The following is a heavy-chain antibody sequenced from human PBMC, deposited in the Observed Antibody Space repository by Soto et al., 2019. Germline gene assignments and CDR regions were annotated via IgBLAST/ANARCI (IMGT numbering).Heavy chain of an antibody. CDR3: ARRPQGAYFRCFDT. Sequence: QITLKESGPTLVKPTETLTLTCTFSGFSLTTREVGVGWIRQPPGKALEWLALIYWDDDTYYSSSLKTRLTITKDTSKNQVVLTMANMDPLDTATYYCARRPQGAYFRCFDTWGQGTLVTVS. CDR2: IYWDDDT. J-gene: IGHJ5*02. V-gene: IGHV2-5*02. D-gene: IGHD1-26*01. CDR1: GFSLTTREVG.